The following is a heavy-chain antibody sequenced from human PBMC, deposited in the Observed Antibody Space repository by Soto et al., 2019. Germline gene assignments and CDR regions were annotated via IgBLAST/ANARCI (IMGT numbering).Heavy chain of an antibody. CDR3: ARTKVADDSYYFDY. J-gene: IGHJ4*02. Sequence: PGGSLRLSCAASGFTFSSYAMHWVRQAPGKGLEWVAVISYDGSNKYYADSVKGRFTISRDNSKNTLYLQMNSLRAEDTAVYYCARTKVADDSYYFDYWGRGTLVTVS. CDR2: ISYDGSNK. CDR1: GFTFSSYA. V-gene: IGHV3-30-3*01. D-gene: IGHD3-3*01.